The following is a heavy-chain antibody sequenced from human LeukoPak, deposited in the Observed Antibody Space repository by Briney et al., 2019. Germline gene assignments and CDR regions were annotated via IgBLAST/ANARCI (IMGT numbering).Heavy chain of an antibody. Sequence: SETLSLTCNVSGYSISSGYYWGWIRPPPGKGLEYIGSIFHTGSADYNPSLKSRVTLSVDTSKNQFSLKLNSVTAADTPVYYCVRERGKQWLFWGQGTLVPVSS. CDR2: IFHTGSA. J-gene: IGHJ4*02. CDR1: GYSISSGYY. CDR3: VRERGKQWLF. V-gene: IGHV4-38-2*02. D-gene: IGHD6-19*01.